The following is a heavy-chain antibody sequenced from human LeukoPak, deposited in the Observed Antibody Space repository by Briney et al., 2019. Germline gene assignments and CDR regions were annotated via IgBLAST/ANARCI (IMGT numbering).Heavy chain of an antibody. CDR1: GYTFTSYA. CDR2: INAGNGNT. CDR3: ASEYYDSSGYSEEDYYYYGMDV. V-gene: IGHV1-3*01. Sequence: ASVKVSCKASGYTFTSYAMHWVRQAPGQRLEWMGWINAGNGNTKYSQKFQGRVTITRDTSASTAYMELSSLRSEDTAVYYCASEYYDSSGYSEEDYYYYGMDVWGQVTTVTVSS. D-gene: IGHD3-22*01. J-gene: IGHJ6*02.